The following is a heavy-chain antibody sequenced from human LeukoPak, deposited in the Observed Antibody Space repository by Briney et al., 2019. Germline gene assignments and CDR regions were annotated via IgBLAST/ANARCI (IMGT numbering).Heavy chain of an antibody. Sequence: GGSLRLSCVASGFTFSSYGMHWVRQAPGKGLEWLTVIWYDGSNKYYVDSVKGRFTISRDNSKNTLYVQVNSLGTEDTAAYYCAKGSYYDSSGSFYFDYWGQGTLVTVSS. CDR1: GFTFSSYG. D-gene: IGHD3-22*01. V-gene: IGHV3-33*06. CDR2: IWYDGSNK. J-gene: IGHJ4*02. CDR3: AKGSYYDSSGSFYFDY.